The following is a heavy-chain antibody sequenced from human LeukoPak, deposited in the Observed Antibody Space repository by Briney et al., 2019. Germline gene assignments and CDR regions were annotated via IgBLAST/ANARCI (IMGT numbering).Heavy chain of an antibody. D-gene: IGHD1-26*01. CDR1: GGSISSGGYY. Sequence: PSQTLSLTCTVSGGSISSGGYYWSWIRQPPGKGLEWIGYIYHSGSTYYNPSLKSRVTISVDRSKNQFSLKLSSVTAADTAGYYCASKGGEWEPVDYWGQGTLVTVSS. V-gene: IGHV4-30-2*01. J-gene: IGHJ4*02. CDR2: IYHSGST. CDR3: ASKGGEWEPVDY.